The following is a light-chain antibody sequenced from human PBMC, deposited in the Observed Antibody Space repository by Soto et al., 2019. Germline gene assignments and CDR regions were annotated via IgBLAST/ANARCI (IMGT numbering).Light chain of an antibody. CDR3: LQYDNWPHT. J-gene: IGKJ2*01. V-gene: IGKV3D-15*01. Sequence: EIVMTQSPATLSVSPGERATLSCRVSQSVSSLAWYQQKSGQTPKLLIYAASTRATGMPARFSGSGSGTEFTLTISSLQSEDFAVYYCLQYDNWPHTFGQGTKLEIK. CDR1: QSVSS. CDR2: AAS.